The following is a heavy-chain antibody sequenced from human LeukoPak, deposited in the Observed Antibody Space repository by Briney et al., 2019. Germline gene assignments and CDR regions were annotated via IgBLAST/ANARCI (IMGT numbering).Heavy chain of an antibody. CDR2: IYSGGST. D-gene: IGHD2-2*01. J-gene: IGHJ6*03. V-gene: IGHV3-53*05. CDR1: GFTVSSNY. CDR3: ARDGVVPAAMSGLDYYYMDV. Sequence: GGSLRLSCAASGFTVSSNYMSWVRQAPGKGLEWVSVIYSGGSTYYADSVKGRFTISRDNSKNTLYLQMNSLRAEDTAVYYCARDGVVPAAMSGLDYYYMDVWGKGTTVTVSS.